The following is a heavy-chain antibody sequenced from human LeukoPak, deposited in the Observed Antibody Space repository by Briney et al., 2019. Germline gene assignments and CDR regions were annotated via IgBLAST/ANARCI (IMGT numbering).Heavy chain of an antibody. CDR3: ARGTHWGPRYFDY. D-gene: IGHD3-16*01. V-gene: IGHV4-59*02. Sequence: SETLSLTCSVSGGSVNNYYWSWIRQSPGKGLEWIGYIHSSGNTNYSPSLNSRLTISVDTSRNQFSLRLRSVTATDTAVYYCARGTHWGPRYFDYWGQGTLVAVSP. CDR2: IHSSGNT. CDR1: GGSVNNYY. J-gene: IGHJ4*02.